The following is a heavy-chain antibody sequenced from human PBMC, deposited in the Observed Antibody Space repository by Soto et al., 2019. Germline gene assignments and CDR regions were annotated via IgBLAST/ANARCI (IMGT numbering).Heavy chain of an antibody. CDR2: VSGSGGST. J-gene: IGHJ6*03. CDR3: AKVGGDFWSGYYYYYYYMDV. CDR1: GFTFSSYA. Sequence: PGGSLRLSCAASGFTFSSYAMSWVRQAPGKGLEWVSAVSGSGGSTYYADSVKGRFTISRDNSKNTLYLQMNSLRAEDTAVYYCAKVGGDFWSGYYYYYYYMDVWGKGTTVTVSS. D-gene: IGHD3-3*01. V-gene: IGHV3-23*01.